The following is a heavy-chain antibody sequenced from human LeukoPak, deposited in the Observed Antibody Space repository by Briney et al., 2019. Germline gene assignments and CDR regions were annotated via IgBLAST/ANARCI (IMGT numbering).Heavy chain of an antibody. CDR1: GYTFTGYY. V-gene: IGHV1-69*13. J-gene: IGHJ4*02. CDR3: ARARGDDYGDYHY. CDR2: IIPIFGTA. Sequence: SVKVSCKASGYTFTGYYMHWVRQAPGQGLEWMGGIIPIFGTANYAQKFQGRVTITADESTSTAYMELSSLRSEDTAVYYCARARGDDYGDYHYWGQGTLVTVSS. D-gene: IGHD4-17*01.